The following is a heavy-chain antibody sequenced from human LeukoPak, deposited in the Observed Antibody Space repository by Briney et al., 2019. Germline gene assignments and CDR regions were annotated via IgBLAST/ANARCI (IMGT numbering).Heavy chain of an antibody. V-gene: IGHV3-48*03. Sequence: GGSLRLSCAASGFTFSSYEMNWVRQAPGRGLEWLSYSYITTSGATIFYADSVTGRFTISRDNAKNSLYLQMNSLRAEDTAVYYCAREDAKDALDLWGQGTMVTVSS. J-gene: IGHJ3*01. CDR1: GFTFSSYE. CDR2: SYITTSGATI. CDR3: AREDAKDALDL. D-gene: IGHD2-2*01.